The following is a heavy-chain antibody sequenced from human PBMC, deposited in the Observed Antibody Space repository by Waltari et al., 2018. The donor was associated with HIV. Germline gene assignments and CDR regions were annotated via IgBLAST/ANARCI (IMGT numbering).Heavy chain of an antibody. CDR1: GGSFSGYY. Sequence: QVQLQQWGAGLLKPSGTLSLTCAVYGGSFSGYYWSWIRQPPGMGLAWIGEINTSGSPNHHPSLRSRVTRSVNTSMNQFSLKLSSVTDADTAVYYCARTPRRRSLRKAPDYYGMDVWGQGTTVTVS. D-gene: IGHD2-15*01. CDR3: ARTPRRRSLRKAPDYYGMDV. CDR2: INTSGSP. J-gene: IGHJ6*02. V-gene: IGHV4-34*01.